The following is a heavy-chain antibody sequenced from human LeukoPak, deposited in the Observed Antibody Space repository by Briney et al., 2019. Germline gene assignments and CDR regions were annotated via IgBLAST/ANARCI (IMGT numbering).Heavy chain of an antibody. V-gene: IGHV1-69*01. CDR1: GGTFSSYA. CDR2: IIPIFGTA. D-gene: IGHD3-10*01. Sequence: ASVKVSCKASGGTFSSYAISWVRQAPGQGLEWMGGIIPIFGTANYAQKFQGRVTITADESTSTAYMELSSLRSEDTAVYYCASDGSGGNFDYWGQGTLVTVSS. J-gene: IGHJ4*02. CDR3: ASDGSGGNFDY.